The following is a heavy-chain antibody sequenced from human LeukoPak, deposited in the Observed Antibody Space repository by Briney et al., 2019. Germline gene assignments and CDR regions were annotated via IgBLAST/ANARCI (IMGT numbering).Heavy chain of an antibody. D-gene: IGHD6-19*01. Sequence: LETLSLTCTVSGGSISSYYWSWIRQPAGKGLEWIGRIYTSGSTNYNPSPKSRVTMSVDTSKNQFSLKLSSVTAADTAVYYCARDRAPIIYSSGWYYLDYWGQGTLVTVSS. CDR3: ARDRAPIIYSSGWYYLDY. J-gene: IGHJ4*02. CDR1: GGSISSYY. V-gene: IGHV4-4*07. CDR2: IYTSGST.